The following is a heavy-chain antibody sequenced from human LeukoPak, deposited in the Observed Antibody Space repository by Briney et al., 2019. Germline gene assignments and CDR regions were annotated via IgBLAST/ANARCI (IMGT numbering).Heavy chain of an antibody. CDR3: AREFPDFWSGYSEANWFDP. Sequence: ASVKVSCKASGYTFTSYSMHWVRQAPGQGLEWMGWINPNSGGTNYAQKFQGRVTMTRDTSISTAYMELSRLRSDDTAVYYCAREFPDFWSGYSEANWFDPWGQGTLVTVSS. V-gene: IGHV1-2*02. J-gene: IGHJ5*02. CDR1: GYTFTSYS. CDR2: INPNSGGT. D-gene: IGHD3-3*01.